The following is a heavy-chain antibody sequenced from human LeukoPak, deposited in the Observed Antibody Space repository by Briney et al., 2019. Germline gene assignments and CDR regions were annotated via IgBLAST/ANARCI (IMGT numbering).Heavy chain of an antibody. Sequence: ASVKVSCKASGYTFTSYYLRWVRQAPGQGLEWMGIINPSGGSTSYAQKFQGRVTMTRDMSTSTVYTELSSLRSEDTAVYYCARDLGPVGAAFDYWGQGTLVTVSS. CDR2: INPSGGST. CDR3: ARDLGPVGAAFDY. V-gene: IGHV1-46*01. D-gene: IGHD2-15*01. J-gene: IGHJ4*02. CDR1: GYTFTSYY.